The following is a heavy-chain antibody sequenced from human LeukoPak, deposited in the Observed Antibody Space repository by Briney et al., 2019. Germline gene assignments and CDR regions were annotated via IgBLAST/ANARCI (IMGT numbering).Heavy chain of an antibody. Sequence: ASVKVSCKASGYTFTGYYMHWVRRAPGEGLEWMGWINPNTGGTNCAQKFQCRVTMTRDTSISTAYMELSRLRSDDTAVYYCARDSDSSSWYRLDPWGQGTLVTVSS. CDR1: GYTFTGYY. CDR2: INPNTGGT. J-gene: IGHJ5*02. CDR3: ARDSDSSSWYRLDP. D-gene: IGHD6-13*01. V-gene: IGHV1-2*02.